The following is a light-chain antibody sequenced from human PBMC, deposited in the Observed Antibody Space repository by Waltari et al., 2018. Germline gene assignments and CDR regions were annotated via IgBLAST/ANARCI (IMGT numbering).Light chain of an antibody. Sequence: DIVMTQPPDSLAVSLGERATINCKSNQSLLYSSNNKNYLTWYQQKAGQPPKLLTYWASTREYGVPDRFSASGSGTDFTLTISSLQAEDVAVYYCQQYYSSSYTFGQGTKLEIK. CDR1: QSLLYSSNNKNY. CDR3: QQYYSSSYT. J-gene: IGKJ2*01. CDR2: WAS. V-gene: IGKV4-1*01.